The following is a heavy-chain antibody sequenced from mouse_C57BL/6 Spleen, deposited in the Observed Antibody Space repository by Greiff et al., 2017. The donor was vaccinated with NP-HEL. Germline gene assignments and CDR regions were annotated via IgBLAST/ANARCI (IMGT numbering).Heavy chain of an antibody. CDR1: GYTFTSYW. Sequence: QVQLQQPGTELVKPGASVKLSCKASGYTFTSYWMHWVKQRPGQGLEWIGNINPSNGGTNYNEKFKSKATLTVDKSSSTAYMQLSSLTSEDSAVYYCARERLWDYNYYAMDYWGQGTSVTVSS. CDR2: INPSNGGT. D-gene: IGHD1-1*02. CDR3: ARERLWDYNYYAMDY. V-gene: IGHV1-53*01. J-gene: IGHJ4*01.